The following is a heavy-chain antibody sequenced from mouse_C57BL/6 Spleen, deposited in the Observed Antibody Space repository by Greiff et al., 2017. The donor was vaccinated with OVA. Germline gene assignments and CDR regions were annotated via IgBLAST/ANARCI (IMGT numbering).Heavy chain of an antibody. CDR1: GFSFNTYA. J-gene: IGHJ1*03. V-gene: IGHV10-1*01. CDR2: IRSKSNNYAT. Sequence: EVQLVESGGGLVQPKGSLKLSCAASGFSFNTYAMNWVRQAPGKGLEWVARIRSKSNNYATYYADSVKDRFTISRDDSESMLYLQMNNLKTEDTAVYYGVTSDYYGSSYWYFDVWGTGTTVTVSS. CDR3: VTSDYYGSSYWYFDV. D-gene: IGHD1-1*01.